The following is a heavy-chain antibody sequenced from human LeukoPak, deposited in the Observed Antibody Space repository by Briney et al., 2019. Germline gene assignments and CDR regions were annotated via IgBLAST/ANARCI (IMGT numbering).Heavy chain of an antibody. D-gene: IGHD4-11*01. CDR1: GFTFTSHG. CDR3: TTPTRNFDY. J-gene: IGHJ4*02. CDR2: IKSKTDGGTT. Sequence: GGTLRLSCAASGFTFTSHGMNWVRQAPGKGLEWVGRIKSKTDGGTTDYAAPVKGRFTISRDDSKNTLYLQMNSLKTEDTAVYYCTTPTRNFDYWGQGTLVTVSS. V-gene: IGHV3-15*01.